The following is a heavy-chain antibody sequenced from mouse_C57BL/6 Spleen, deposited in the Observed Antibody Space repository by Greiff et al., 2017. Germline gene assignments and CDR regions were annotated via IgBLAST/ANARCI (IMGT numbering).Heavy chain of an antibody. J-gene: IGHJ3*01. Sequence: QVQLQQSGAELVKPGASVKISCKASGYAFSSSWMNWVKQRPGKGLEWIGQIYPGDGVTNYNGKFKGKATLTADKSSSTAYMTLSSLTSEDAAVYFCSREKGNYEFAYWGQGTLVTVSA. D-gene: IGHD2-1*01. CDR2: IYPGDGVT. CDR3: SREKGNYEFAY. V-gene: IGHV1-80*01. CDR1: GYAFSSSW.